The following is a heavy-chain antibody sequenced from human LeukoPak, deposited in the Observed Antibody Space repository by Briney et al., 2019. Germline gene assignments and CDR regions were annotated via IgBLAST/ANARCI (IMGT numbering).Heavy chain of an antibody. CDR2: IIPIFGTA. CDR1: GGTFSSYA. D-gene: IGHD2/OR15-2a*01. V-gene: IGHV1-69*13. Sequence: SVKVSCKASGGTFSSYAISWVRQAPEQGLEWMGGIIPIFGTADYAQKFQGRVTITADESTSTAYMELSSLRSEDTAVYYCARDKAFSGLSNRDMDVWGKGTTVTVSS. J-gene: IGHJ6*03. CDR3: ARDKAFSGLSNRDMDV.